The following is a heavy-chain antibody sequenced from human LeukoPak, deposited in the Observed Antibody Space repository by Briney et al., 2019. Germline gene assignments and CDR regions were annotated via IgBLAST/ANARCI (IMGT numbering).Heavy chain of an antibody. J-gene: IGHJ4*02. CDR2: ISYSGSS. Sequence: KPSETLSLTCTVSGASVISGGYYWSWLRQRPGKGLEWIGYISYSGSSYYNPSLKSRLTISLDTSKNQFSLKLTSMTAADTAVYFCARIQQWLGFDSWGQGTLVTVSS. V-gene: IGHV4-31*03. CDR3: ARIQQWLGFDS. D-gene: IGHD6-19*01. CDR1: GASVISGGYY.